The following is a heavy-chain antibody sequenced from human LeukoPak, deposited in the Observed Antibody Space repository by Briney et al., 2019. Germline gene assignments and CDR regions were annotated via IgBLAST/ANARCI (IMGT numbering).Heavy chain of an antibody. CDR2: IYYSGST. Sequence: SETLSLTCTVSGGSISSSSYYWGWVRQPPGKGLEWIGSIYYSGSTYYNPSLKSRVTISVDTSKNQFSLKLSSVTAADTAVYYCARHELTYYDYVWGSYRKPYNFDYWGQGTLVTVSS. CDR1: GGSISSSSYY. J-gene: IGHJ4*02. D-gene: IGHD3-16*02. CDR3: ARHELTYYDYVWGSYRKPYNFDY. V-gene: IGHV4-39*01.